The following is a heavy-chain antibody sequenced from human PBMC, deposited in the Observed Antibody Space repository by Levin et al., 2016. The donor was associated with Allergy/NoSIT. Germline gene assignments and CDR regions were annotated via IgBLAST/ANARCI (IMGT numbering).Heavy chain of an antibody. V-gene: IGHV3-74*03. CDR2: INSNGRDT. CDR1: GFSLSGYW. CDR3: ARGRKWCTDGSCYSHFDL. Sequence: GESLKISCAGSGFSLSGYWMHWVRQAPGEGLVWVARINSNGRDTAYADSVKGRISISRDNAENAVYLQMHGPTADDTALYYCARGRKWCTDGSCYSHFDLWGQGILVTVSP. J-gene: IGHJ4*02. D-gene: IGHD2-15*01.